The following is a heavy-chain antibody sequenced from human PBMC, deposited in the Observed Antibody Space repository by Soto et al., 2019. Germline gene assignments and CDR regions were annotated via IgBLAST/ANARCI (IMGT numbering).Heavy chain of an antibody. Sequence: QVQLVESGGGVVQPGRSLRLSCAASGFTFSSYAMHWVRQAPGKGLEWVAIISYDGSNKYYADSVKGRFTITRDNSKNTLYLQMNSLRAEDTAVYYCARVRAYYDILTGFEVGYGMDVWGQGTTVTVSS. CDR3: ARVRAYYDILTGFEVGYGMDV. J-gene: IGHJ6*02. CDR2: ISYDGSNK. CDR1: GFTFSSYA. D-gene: IGHD3-9*01. V-gene: IGHV3-30-3*01.